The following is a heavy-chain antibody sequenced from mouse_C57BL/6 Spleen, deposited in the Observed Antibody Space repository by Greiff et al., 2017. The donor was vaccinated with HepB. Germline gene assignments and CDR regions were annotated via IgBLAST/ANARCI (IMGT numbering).Heavy chain of an antibody. CDR3: ARKGGGNYIYAMDY. V-gene: IGHV2-9-1*01. CDR1: GFSLTSYA. J-gene: IGHJ4*01. Sequence: VQRVESGPGLVAPSQSLSITCTVSGFSLTSYAISWVRQPPGKGLEWLGVIWTGGGTNYNSALKSRLSISKDNSKSQVFLKMNSLQTDDTARYYCARKGGGNYIYAMDYWGQGTSVTVSS. D-gene: IGHD2-1*01. CDR2: IWTGGGT.